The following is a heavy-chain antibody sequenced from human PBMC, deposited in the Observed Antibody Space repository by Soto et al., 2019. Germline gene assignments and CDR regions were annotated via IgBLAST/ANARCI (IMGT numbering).Heavy chain of an antibody. J-gene: IGHJ6*02. CDR2: INHSGST. D-gene: IGHD2-15*01. Sequence: FSGYYWSWIRQPPGKGLEWIGEINHSGSTNYNPSLRSRVTISVDTSKNQFSLKLSSVTAADTAVYYCARGRGAIGVVGNYYGMDVWGQGTTVTVSS. V-gene: IGHV4-34*01. CDR3: ARGRGAIGVVGNYYGMDV. CDR1: FSGYY.